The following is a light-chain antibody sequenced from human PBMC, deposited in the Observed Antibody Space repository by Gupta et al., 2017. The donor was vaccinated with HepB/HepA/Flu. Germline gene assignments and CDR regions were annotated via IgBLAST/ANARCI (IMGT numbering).Light chain of an antibody. Sequence: DIVLTQSPVNLSLSPGERATLSCRVSQSVRSHLAWYQKKPGQPPRFLIYDASKRATGIPVRFRVSGSGTGFTFPISSLEPEDSAVYYCQQRNNWPWTFGQGTKVEIK. V-gene: IGKV3-11*01. CDR3: QQRNNWPWT. J-gene: IGKJ1*01. CDR2: DAS. CDR1: QSVRSH.